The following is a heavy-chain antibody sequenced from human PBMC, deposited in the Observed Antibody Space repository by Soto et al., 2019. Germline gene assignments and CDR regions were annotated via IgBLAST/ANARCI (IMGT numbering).Heavy chain of an antibody. CDR3: ARESVRGVIKYYYYYMDV. CDR1: GFTFSDYY. V-gene: IGHV3-11*01. D-gene: IGHD3-10*01. CDR2: ISSSGSTI. J-gene: IGHJ6*03. Sequence: QVQLVESGGGLVKPGGSLRLSCAASGFTFSDYYMSWIRQAPGKGLEWVSYISSSGSTIYYADSVKGRFTISRDTTKNSLCLQMTSLRAEDTAVYYCARESVRGVIKYYYYYMDVWGKGTTVTVSS.